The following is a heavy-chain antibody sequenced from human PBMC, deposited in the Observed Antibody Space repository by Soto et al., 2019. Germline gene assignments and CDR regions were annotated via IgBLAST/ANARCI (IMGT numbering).Heavy chain of an antibody. Sequence: GASVKVSCKASGYTFTNNDINWVRQAPGQGLEWIGWMNTNTNTTDSAEVFEGRVSLTWDTSISTAYMQMNSLRAEDTAVYYCAKAREVTLVRVPSSYWGQGTLVTVSS. D-gene: IGHD3-10*01. J-gene: IGHJ4*02. V-gene: IGHV1-8*01. CDR3: AKAREVTLVRVPSSY. CDR2: MNTNTNTT. CDR1: GYTFTNND.